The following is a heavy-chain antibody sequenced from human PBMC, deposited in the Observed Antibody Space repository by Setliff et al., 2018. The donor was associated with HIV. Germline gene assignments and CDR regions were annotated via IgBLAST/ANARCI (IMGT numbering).Heavy chain of an antibody. Sequence: ASVKVSCKSSGYTFTTYSITWVRQAPGQGLEWMGWVSAYNGHTNFAQKFQGRVTMTTDTSSNTAYMELRNLRSDDTAIYYCAKDFFRWAVAGPNYFDPWGLGTLVTVSS. J-gene: IGHJ4*02. D-gene: IGHD3-3*01. CDR1: GYTFTTYS. CDR2: VSAYNGHT. V-gene: IGHV1-18*04. CDR3: AKDFFRWAVAGPNYFDP.